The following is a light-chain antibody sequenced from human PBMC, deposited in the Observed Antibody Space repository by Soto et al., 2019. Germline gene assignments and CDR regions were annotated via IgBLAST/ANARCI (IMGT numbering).Light chain of an antibody. J-gene: IGKJ2*01. CDR2: GAT. CDR1: QSIRNN. Sequence: EIVMTQSPATLSVSPGERATLSCRASQSIRNNLIWYPQKSGQAPRLLIYGATTRPTGIPARFSGSGTGAEFTLTNSSLQSEDFSVYNSQQYYNWPPYTFGQGTKVDIK. V-gene: IGKV3-15*01. CDR3: QQYYNWPPYT.